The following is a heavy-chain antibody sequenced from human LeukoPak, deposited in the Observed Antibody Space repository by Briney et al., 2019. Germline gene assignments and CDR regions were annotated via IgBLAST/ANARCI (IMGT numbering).Heavy chain of an antibody. CDR3: AGGPTSSFDY. Sequence: SETLSLTCTVSGDSISTYYWSWIRQPPGKGLEWIGYLYYTGSTNYNPSLKSRVTISVDRSKKQFSLKVSSVTAADTAVYYCAGGPTSSFDYWGQGTLVTVSS. V-gene: IGHV4-59*08. D-gene: IGHD2-2*01. CDR1: GDSISTYY. J-gene: IGHJ4*02. CDR2: LYYTGST.